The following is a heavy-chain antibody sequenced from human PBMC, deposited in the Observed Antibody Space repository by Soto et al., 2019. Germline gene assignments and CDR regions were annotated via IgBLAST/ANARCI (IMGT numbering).Heavy chain of an antibody. CDR1: GYTFSTYH. V-gene: IGHV1-46*01. CDR3: ARAPPNTSLFDC. J-gene: IGHJ4*01. CDR2: IKSSGDIT. Sequence: ASVNVSCKTSGYTFSTYHMHWVLLAPGQGLEWVGIIKSSGDITLYAQKFQGRVTMSKDTSTSTVYMEVSSLRSEDTAVYYCARAPPNTSLFDCWGQGTQVTVSS. D-gene: IGHD7-27*01.